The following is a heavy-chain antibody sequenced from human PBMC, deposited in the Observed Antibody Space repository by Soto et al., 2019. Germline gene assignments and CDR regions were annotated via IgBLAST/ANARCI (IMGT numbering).Heavy chain of an antibody. J-gene: IGHJ4*02. Sequence: QVRRLQSGAVAMKTGASVELSCEASGYSFTSHVIHWLRQAPGERLEWMGWIKPGTGATKYLQTLQDRVTISRATSANIVNLEMRSLRFEDTAVYYCARGYYYDSSGYYLGHWGKGTLVSVSS. CDR3: ARGYYYDSSGYYLGH. D-gene: IGHD3-22*01. CDR1: GYSFTSHV. CDR2: IKPGTGAT. V-gene: IGHV1-3*01.